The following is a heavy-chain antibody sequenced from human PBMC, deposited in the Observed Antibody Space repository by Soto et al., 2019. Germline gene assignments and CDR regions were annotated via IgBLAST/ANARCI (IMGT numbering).Heavy chain of an antibody. V-gene: IGHV4-59*01. J-gene: IGHJ3*01. Sequence: QVQLQESGPGLVKPSETLSLTCSVSGASISSYYWNWIRQPPGKGLEWIGYIFYSGSTEYNPSLKSRVTISVDTSKGQFSLTLTSVTAADTAVYYCAGSGYYAHDGFDVWGQGTMVTVSS. CDR1: GASISSYY. D-gene: IGHD3-22*01. CDR2: IFYSGST. CDR3: AGSGYYAHDGFDV.